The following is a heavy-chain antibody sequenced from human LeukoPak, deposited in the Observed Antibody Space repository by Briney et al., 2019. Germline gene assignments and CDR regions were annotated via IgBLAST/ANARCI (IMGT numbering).Heavy chain of an antibody. D-gene: IGHD1-26*01. J-gene: IGHJ4*02. Sequence: PSETLSLTCAVYGGSFSGYYWSWIRQPPGKGLEWVGEINHSGSTNYNPSLKSRVTISVDTSKNQFSLKLSSVTAADTAVYYCARGELVFDCWGQGALVTVSS. CDR2: INHSGST. V-gene: IGHV4-34*01. CDR3: ARGELVFDC. CDR1: GGSFSGYY.